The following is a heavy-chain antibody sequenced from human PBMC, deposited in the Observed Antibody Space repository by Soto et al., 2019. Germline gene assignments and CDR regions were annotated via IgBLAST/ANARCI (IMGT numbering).Heavy chain of an antibody. D-gene: IGHD6-19*01. CDR2: ISYDGTYE. CDR1: GFTFSSYA. V-gene: IGHV3-30-3*01. Sequence: LRLSCAASGFTFSSYAMHWVRQAPGKGLEWVAVISYDGTYEKYADSVKGRFTISRDISKNTLYLQINSLRAEDTAVYYCAREKQWLVTLDAFDIWGQGTVVTV. J-gene: IGHJ3*02. CDR3: AREKQWLVTLDAFDI.